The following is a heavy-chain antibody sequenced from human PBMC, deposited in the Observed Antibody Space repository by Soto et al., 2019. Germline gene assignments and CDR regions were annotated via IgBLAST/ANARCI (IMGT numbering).Heavy chain of an antibody. CDR3: AKSLNPYDSSGSDY. CDR1: GFTFSSYA. CDR2: ISGSGGST. Sequence: PWGSLRLSCAASGFTFSSYAMSWVRQAPGKGLEWVSAISGSGGSTYYADSVKGRFTISRDNSKNTLYLQMNSLRAEDTAVYYCAKSLNPYDSSGSDYWGQGTLVTVS. V-gene: IGHV3-23*01. D-gene: IGHD3-22*01. J-gene: IGHJ4*02.